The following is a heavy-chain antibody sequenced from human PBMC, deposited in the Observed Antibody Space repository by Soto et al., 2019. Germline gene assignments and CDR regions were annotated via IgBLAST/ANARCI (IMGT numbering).Heavy chain of an antibody. CDR1: GGSISSYY. D-gene: IGHD3-3*01. V-gene: IGHV4-59*01. CDR2: IYYSGST. Sequence: ETLSLTCTVSGGSISSYYWSWIRQPPGKGLEWIGYIYYSGSTNYNPSLKSRVTISVDTSKNQFSLKLSSVTAADTAVYYCARDIFGYFDYWGQGTLVTVSS. CDR3: ARDIFGYFDY. J-gene: IGHJ4*02.